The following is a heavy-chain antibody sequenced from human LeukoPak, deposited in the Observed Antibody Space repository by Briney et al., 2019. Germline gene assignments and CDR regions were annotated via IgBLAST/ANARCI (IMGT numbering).Heavy chain of an antibody. D-gene: IGHD3-22*01. CDR2: IISSSSTI. Sequence: PGGSLRLSCAASGFTFSSYSMNWVRQAPGKGLEWVSYIISSSSTIYYADSVKGRFTISRDNAKNSLYLQMNSLRAEDTAVYYCARAKERSYYYDSSGYSWADWGQGTLVTVSS. J-gene: IGHJ4*02. V-gene: IGHV3-48*04. CDR1: GFTFSSYS. CDR3: ARAKERSYYYDSSGYSWAD.